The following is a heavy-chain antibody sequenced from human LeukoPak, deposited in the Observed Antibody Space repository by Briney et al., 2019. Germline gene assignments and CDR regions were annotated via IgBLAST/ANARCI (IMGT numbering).Heavy chain of an antibody. Sequence: PGGSLRLSCAASGFTFSSYGMHWVRQAPGKGLEWVAVISYDGSNKYYADSVKGRFTISRDNSKNTLYLQMNSLRVEDTALFYCARISYYGGTPHFDYWGQGTLVTVSS. J-gene: IGHJ4*02. CDR1: GFTFSSYG. CDR3: ARISYYGGTPHFDY. D-gene: IGHD4-23*01. V-gene: IGHV3-30*03. CDR2: ISYDGSNK.